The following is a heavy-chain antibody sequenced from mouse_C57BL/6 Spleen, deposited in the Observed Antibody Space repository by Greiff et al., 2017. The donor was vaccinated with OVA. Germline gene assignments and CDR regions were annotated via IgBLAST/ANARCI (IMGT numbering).Heavy chain of an antibody. CDR2: ISYDGSN. Sequence: EVQRVESGPGLVKPSQSLSLTCSVTGYSITSGYYWNWIRQFPGNKLEWMGYISYDGSNNYNPSLKNRISITRDTSKNQFFLKLNSVTTEDTATYYCALIYYYGSSPFDYWGQGTTLTVSS. CDR1: GYSITSGYY. D-gene: IGHD1-1*01. V-gene: IGHV3-6*01. CDR3: ALIYYYGSSPFDY. J-gene: IGHJ2*01.